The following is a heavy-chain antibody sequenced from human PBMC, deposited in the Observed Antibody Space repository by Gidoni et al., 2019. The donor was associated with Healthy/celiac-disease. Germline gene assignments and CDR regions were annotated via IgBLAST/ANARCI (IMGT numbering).Heavy chain of an antibody. CDR1: GFTFSSYG. D-gene: IGHD3-3*01. CDR3: AKNLRPTIFGVENWFDP. V-gene: IGHV3-30*18. Sequence: QVQLVESGGGVVQPGRSLRLSCAASGFTFSSYGMHWVRQAPGKGLEWVAVISYDGSNKYYADSVKGRFTISRDNSKNTLYLQMNSLRAEDTAVYYCAKNLRPTIFGVENWFDPWGQGTLVTVSP. J-gene: IGHJ5*02. CDR2: ISYDGSNK.